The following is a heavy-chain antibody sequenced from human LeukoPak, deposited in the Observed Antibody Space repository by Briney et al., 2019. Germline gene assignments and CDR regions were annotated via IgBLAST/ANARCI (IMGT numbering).Heavy chain of an antibody. CDR1: GGSISSGSYY. CDR3: AAYGSGSYLFYYYYMDV. Sequence: SQTLSLTCTVSGGSISSGSYYWSWIRQPAGKGLEWIGRIYTSGSTNYNPSLKSRVTISVDTSKNQFSLKLSSVTAADTAVYYCAAYGSGSYLFYYYYMDVWGKGTRSPSP. J-gene: IGHJ6*03. V-gene: IGHV4-61*02. CDR2: IYTSGST. D-gene: IGHD3-10*01.